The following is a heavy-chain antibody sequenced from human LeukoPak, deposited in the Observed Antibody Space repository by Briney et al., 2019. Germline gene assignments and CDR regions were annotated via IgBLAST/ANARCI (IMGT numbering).Heavy chain of an antibody. J-gene: IGHJ3*02. D-gene: IGHD6-19*01. V-gene: IGHV4-59*01. CDR3: ARDRGITRQWLFHDAFDI. CDR1: GGSISSYY. CDR2: IYYSGST. Sequence: SETLSLTCTVSGGSISSYYWSWIRQPPGKGLEWIGYIYYSGSTNYNPSLKSRVTISVDTSKNQFSLKLSSVTAADTAVYYCARDRGITRQWLFHDAFDIWGQGTMVTVSS.